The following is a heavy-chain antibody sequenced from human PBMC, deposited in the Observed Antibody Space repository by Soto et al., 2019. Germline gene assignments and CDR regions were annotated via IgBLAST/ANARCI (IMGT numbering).Heavy chain of an antibody. CDR3: ATVWFGEFPFDY. V-gene: IGHV1-18*01. D-gene: IGHD3-10*01. CDR1: GYTFTSYG. CDR2: ISAYNGNT. J-gene: IGHJ4*02. Sequence: ASVKVSCKASGYTFTSYGISWVRQAPGQGLEWMGWISAYNGNTNYAQKLQGRVTMTTDTSTSTAYMELRSLRPDDTAVYYCATVWFGEFPFDYWGQGTLVTVSS.